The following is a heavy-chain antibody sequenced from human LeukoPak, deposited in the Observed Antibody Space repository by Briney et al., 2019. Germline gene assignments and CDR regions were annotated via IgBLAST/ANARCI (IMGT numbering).Heavy chain of an antibody. CDR1: GFTFDDYA. Sequence: PGGSLRLSCAASGFTFDDYAMHWVRQAPGKGLEWVSGISWNSGSIGYADSVKGRFTISRDNAKNSLYLQMNSLRAEDTALYYCAKDTGRHIVVVTATDYWGQGTLVTVSS. V-gene: IGHV3-9*01. J-gene: IGHJ4*02. CDR3: AKDTGRHIVVVTATDY. D-gene: IGHD2-21*02. CDR2: ISWNSGSI.